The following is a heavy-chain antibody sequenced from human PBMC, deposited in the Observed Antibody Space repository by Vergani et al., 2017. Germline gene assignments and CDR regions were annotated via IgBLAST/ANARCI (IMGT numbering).Heavy chain of an antibody. D-gene: IGHD2-2*01. CDR3: ARDPDIVVVPAAPYYYYYYGMDV. CDR1: GYTFTSYG. Sequence: QVQLVQSGAEVKKPGASVKVSCKASGYTFTSYGISWVRQAPGQGLEWMGWISAYNGKTNYAQKLQGRVTMTTDTSTSTAYMELRSLRSDDTAVYYCARDPDIVVVPAAPYYYYYYGMDVWGQGTTVTVS. CDR2: ISAYNGKT. V-gene: IGHV1-18*04. J-gene: IGHJ6*02.